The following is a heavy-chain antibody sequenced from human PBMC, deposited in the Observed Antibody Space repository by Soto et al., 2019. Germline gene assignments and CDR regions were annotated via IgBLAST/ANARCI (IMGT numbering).Heavy chain of an antibody. J-gene: IGHJ4*02. D-gene: IGHD4-4*01. CDR3: ASGGHTVTPKD. CDR1: GGSFSGYY. CDR2: INHSGST. Sequence: QVQLQQWGAGLLKPSETLSLTCAVYGGSFSGYYWSWIRQPPGKGLEWIGEINHSGSTNYNPSLKSRVTISVDTPKNQFSLKLSSVTAADTAVYYCASGGHTVTPKDWGQGTLVTVSS. V-gene: IGHV4-34*01.